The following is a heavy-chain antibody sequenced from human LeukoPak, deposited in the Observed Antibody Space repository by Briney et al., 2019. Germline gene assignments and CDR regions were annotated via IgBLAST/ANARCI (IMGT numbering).Heavy chain of an antibody. Sequence: GSALRLSCAASGFSFSSYAMQWVREAPGKGLEWVANIKQDGSEKYYVDSVKGRFTISRDNVKNSLYLQMNSLRSDGSAVYYCAKATTHPYDSTGYSDYWGQGTLVTVSS. CDR2: IKQDGSEK. J-gene: IGHJ4*02. CDR1: GFSFSSYA. D-gene: IGHD3-22*01. V-gene: IGHV3-7*01. CDR3: AKATTHPYDSTGYSDY.